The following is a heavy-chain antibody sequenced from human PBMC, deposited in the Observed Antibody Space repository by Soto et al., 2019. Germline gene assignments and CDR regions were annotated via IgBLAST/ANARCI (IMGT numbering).Heavy chain of an antibody. Sequence: QVQLQESGPGLVKPSQTLSLTCTVSGGSISSGDYYWSWIRQPPGKGLEWIGYIYYSGSTYYNPSLKSRVPISVDTPKNQFPLKLSSVTAADTAVYYCARWWFGEFFDYWGQGTLVTVSS. J-gene: IGHJ4*02. V-gene: IGHV4-30-4*01. CDR1: GGSISSGDYY. CDR3: ARWWFGEFFDY. D-gene: IGHD3-10*01. CDR2: IYYSGST.